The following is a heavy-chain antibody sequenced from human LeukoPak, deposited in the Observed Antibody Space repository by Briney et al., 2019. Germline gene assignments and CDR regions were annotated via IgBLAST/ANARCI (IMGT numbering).Heavy chain of an antibody. CDR2: INHSGST. J-gene: IGHJ4*02. V-gene: IGHV4-34*01. D-gene: IGHD1-26*01. CDR1: GGSFSGYY. Sequence: PSETLSLTCAVYGGSFSGYYWSWIRQPPGKGLEWIGEINHSGSTNYNPSLNYNPSLKSRVTISVDTSKNQFSLKLSSVTAADTAVYYCARYLRVGATDYFDYWGQGTLVTVSS. CDR3: ARYLRVGATDYFDY.